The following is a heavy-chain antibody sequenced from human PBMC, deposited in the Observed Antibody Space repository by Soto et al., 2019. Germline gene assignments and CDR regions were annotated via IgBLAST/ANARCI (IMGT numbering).Heavy chain of an antibody. CDR2: VRNKVRSYTT. V-gene: IGHV3-72*01. CDR3: ERDNNKCSWGD. J-gene: IGHJ4*02. D-gene: IGHD3-16*01. CDR1: GFTFSDHH. Sequence: PGGSLRLSCAASGFTFSDHHMDWVRQAPGKGLEWVARVRNKVRSYTTEYAASVKGRFTISRDDSNNSLYLQMNSLKTEDTAVYSCERDNNKCSWGDWGQGTLVTVSS.